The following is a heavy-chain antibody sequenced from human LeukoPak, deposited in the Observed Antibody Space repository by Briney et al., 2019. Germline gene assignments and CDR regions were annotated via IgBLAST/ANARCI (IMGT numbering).Heavy chain of an antibody. CDR1: GGSISSSSYY. D-gene: IGHD3-9*01. J-gene: IGHJ5*02. V-gene: IGHV4-39*01. CDR2: IYYSGST. CDR3: ARLGGGILTGYLFDP. Sequence: SETLSLTCTVSGGSISSSSYYRGWIRQPPGKGLEWIGSIYYSGSTYYNPSLKSRVTISVDTSKNQFSLKLSSVTAADTAVYYCARLGGGILTGYLFDPWGQGTLVTVSS.